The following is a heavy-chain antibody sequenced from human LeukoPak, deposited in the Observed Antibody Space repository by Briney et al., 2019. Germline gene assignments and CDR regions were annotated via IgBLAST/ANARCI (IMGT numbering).Heavy chain of an antibody. CDR1: GYSFTSYW. D-gene: IGHD3-22*01. J-gene: IGHJ3*02. V-gene: IGHV5-10-1*01. CDR3: ASPVYDFDTSGYYDYYAFNI. CDR2: IDPSDSYT. Sequence: GESLKISCKGSGYSFTSYWISWVRQMPGKGLEWMGRIDPSDSYTYYSPAFQGHVTISADKSISTAYLQWSSLKASDTAMYYCASPVYDFDTSGYYDYYAFNIWGQGTMVTVSS.